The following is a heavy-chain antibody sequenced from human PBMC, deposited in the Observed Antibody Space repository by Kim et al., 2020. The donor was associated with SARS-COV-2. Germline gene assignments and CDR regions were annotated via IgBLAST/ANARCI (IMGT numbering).Heavy chain of an antibody. CDR1: GFTFDDYA. J-gene: IGHJ6*02. CDR3: AKDLGTGGVCYRGCAGGYYYYGMDV. V-gene: IGHV3-9*01. Sequence: GGSLRLSCAASGFTFDDYAMHWVRQAPGKGLEWVSGISWNSGSIGYADSVKGRFTISRDNAKNSLYLQMNSLRAEDTALYYCAKDLGTGGVCYRGCAGGYYYYGMDVWGQGTTVTVSS. CDR2: ISWNSGSI. D-gene: IGHD2-8*02.